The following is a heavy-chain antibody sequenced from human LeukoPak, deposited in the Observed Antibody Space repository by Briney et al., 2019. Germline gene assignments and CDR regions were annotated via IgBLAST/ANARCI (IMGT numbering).Heavy chain of an antibody. CDR1: GFTFSNYV. D-gene: IGHD3-22*01. V-gene: IGHV3-23*01. J-gene: IGHJ4*02. CDR2: ISGSGINT. CDR3: AKSNYYDSSGYYNG. Sequence: PGGSLRLSCAASGFTFSNYVMSWVRQAPGRGLEWVSGISGSGINTYYADSVKGRFTISRDNSKNTLSLQMDSLRAEDTAVYYCAKSNYYDSSGYYNGWGQGTLVTVS.